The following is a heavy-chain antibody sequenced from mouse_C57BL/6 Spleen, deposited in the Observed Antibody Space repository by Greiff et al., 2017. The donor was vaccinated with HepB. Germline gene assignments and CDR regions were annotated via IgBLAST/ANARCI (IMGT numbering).Heavy chain of an antibody. CDR1: GYTFTDYY. CDR3: ARLDYDSSYGNYFDY. V-gene: IGHV1-76*01. J-gene: IGHJ2*01. D-gene: IGHD1-1*01. Sequence: VKLQESGAELVRPGASVKLSCKASGYTFTDYYINWVKQRPGQGLEWIARIYPGSGNTYYNGKFKGKATLTAEKSSSTAYMQLSSLTYEDSAVYVCARLDYDSSYGNYFDYWGQGTTLTVAS. CDR2: IYPGSGNT.